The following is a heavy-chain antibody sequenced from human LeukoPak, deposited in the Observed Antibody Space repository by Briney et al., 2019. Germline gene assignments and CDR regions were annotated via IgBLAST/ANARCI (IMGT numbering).Heavy chain of an antibody. J-gene: IGHJ3*02. D-gene: IGHD6-13*01. CDR1: GFTFSSYA. Sequence: GGSLRLSCAASGFTFSSYAMSWVRQAPGKGLEWVSAISGSGGNTFYADSVKGRFTISRDNSKDTLYLQMNSLRAEDTAVYYCAKFVGSSWYDAFDIWGQGTMVTVSS. CDR3: AKFVGSSWYDAFDI. V-gene: IGHV3-23*01. CDR2: ISGSGGNT.